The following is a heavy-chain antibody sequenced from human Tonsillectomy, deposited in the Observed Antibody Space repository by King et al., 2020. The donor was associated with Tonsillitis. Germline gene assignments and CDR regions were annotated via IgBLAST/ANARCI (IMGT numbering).Heavy chain of an antibody. CDR3: ARVGYSYVFGYFDY. D-gene: IGHD5-18*01. CDR2: IYYSGST. CDR1: GGSVSSGSYY. Sequence: QLQESGPGLVKPSETLSLTCTVSGGSVSSGSYYWSWIRQPPGKGLEWIGYIYYSGSTNYNPSLKSRVTISVDTSKNQFSLKLSSVTAADTAVYYCARVGYSYVFGYFDYWGQGTLVTVSS. V-gene: IGHV4-61*01. J-gene: IGHJ4*02.